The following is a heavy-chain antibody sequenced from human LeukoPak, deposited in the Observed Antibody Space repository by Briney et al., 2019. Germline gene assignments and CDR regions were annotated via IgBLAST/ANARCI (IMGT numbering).Heavy chain of an antibody. J-gene: IGHJ4*02. D-gene: IGHD1-26*01. CDR1: GYTFTDYY. V-gene: IGHV1-2*02. CDR3: AREGPIVGATHLVDY. CDR2: INPNSGGT. Sequence: ASVKVSCKASGYTFTDYYMHWVLQAPGQGLEWMGWINPNSGGTNITGKFQGMVTQTRNTTLSTPYLDLSRLRSDDTAVYYCAREGPIVGATHLVDYWGQGTLVTVS.